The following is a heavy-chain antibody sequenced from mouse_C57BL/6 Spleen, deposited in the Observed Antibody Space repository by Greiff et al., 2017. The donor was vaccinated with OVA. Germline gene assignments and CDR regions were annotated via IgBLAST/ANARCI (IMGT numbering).Heavy chain of an antibody. CDR3: ARGQLRFAY. CDR2: IDPSDSYT. V-gene: IGHV1-69*01. D-gene: IGHD3-3*01. J-gene: IGHJ3*01. CDR1: GYTFTSYW. Sequence: QVQLQQSGAELVMPGASVKLSCKASGYTFTSYWMHWVKQRPGQGLEWIGEIDPSDSYTNYNQKFKGKSTLTVDKSSSTAYMQLSSLTSEDSAVYYCARGQLRFAYWGQGTLVTVSA.